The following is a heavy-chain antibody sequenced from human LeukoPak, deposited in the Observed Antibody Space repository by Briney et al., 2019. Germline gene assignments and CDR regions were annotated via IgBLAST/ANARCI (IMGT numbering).Heavy chain of an antibody. CDR2: ISYDGSNK. D-gene: IGHD4-17*01. CDR1: GFTFSSYA. V-gene: IGHV3-30-3*01. CDR3: ARDPPTVTNYYYYGMDV. J-gene: IGHJ6*02. Sequence: GGSLRLSCAASGFTFSSYAMHWVRQAPGKGLEWVAVISYDGSNKYCADSVKGLFTISRDNSKNTLYLQMNSLRAEDTAVYYCARDPPTVTNYYYYGMDVWGQGTTVTVSS.